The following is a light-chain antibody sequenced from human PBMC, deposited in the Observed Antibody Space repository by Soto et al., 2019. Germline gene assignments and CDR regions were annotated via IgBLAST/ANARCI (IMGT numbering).Light chain of an antibody. Sequence: DIQMIQSPSSLSASVGDRVTITCQASQEISNYLNWYQQKPGKAPKLLIYDASNLERGGPSRFSGRGSGTDFTFTISSLQTEYFATYYCQQYDHLPRTFGRGTKVEIK. CDR3: QQYDHLPRT. J-gene: IGKJ1*01. CDR1: QEISNY. CDR2: DAS. V-gene: IGKV1-33*01.